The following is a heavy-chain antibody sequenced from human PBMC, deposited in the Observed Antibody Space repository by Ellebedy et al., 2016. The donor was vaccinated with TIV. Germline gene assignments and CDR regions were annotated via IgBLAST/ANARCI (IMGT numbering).Heavy chain of an antibody. CDR2: FYNSVNT. D-gene: IGHD3-10*01. Sequence: MPSETLSLTCTVSGGSVSSTNYYWSWIRQPPGKGLEWIGYFYNSVNTIYNPSLKSRVSMSVDTSKNQVSLKLRSVTAEDTAVYYCARFFELGSTGDYWGQGTLVTVSS. CDR3: ARFFELGSTGDY. J-gene: IGHJ4*02. V-gene: IGHV4-61*01. CDR1: GGSVSSTNYY.